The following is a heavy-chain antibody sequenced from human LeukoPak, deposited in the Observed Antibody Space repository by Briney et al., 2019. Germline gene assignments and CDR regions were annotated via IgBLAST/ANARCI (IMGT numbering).Heavy chain of an antibody. J-gene: IGHJ3*02. CDR2: ISSNGGSR. V-gene: IGHV3-64D*09. CDR1: GFRFRSYA. Sequence: GGSLRLSCSASGFRFRSYAMHWVPQAPGKGLEYVSAISSNGGSRYYADSVKGRFTISRDNSKNMLFLQMSSLRAEDTAVYYCITDYGDYGAFDIWGRGTMVTVSS. D-gene: IGHD4-17*01. CDR3: ITDYGDYGAFDI.